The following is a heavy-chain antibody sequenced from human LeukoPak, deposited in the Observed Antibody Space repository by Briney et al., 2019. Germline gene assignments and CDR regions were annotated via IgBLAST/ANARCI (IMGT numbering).Heavy chain of an antibody. Sequence: SETLSLTCTVSGGSISSYYWSWIRQPAGKGLEWIGRIYTSGSTNYNPSLKGRVTMSVDTSKNQFSLKLSSVTAADTAVYYCARARLELYYYYYMDVWGKGTTVTVSS. CDR2: IYTSGST. D-gene: IGHD1-26*01. CDR1: GGSISSYY. V-gene: IGHV4-4*07. J-gene: IGHJ6*03. CDR3: ARARLELYYYYYMDV.